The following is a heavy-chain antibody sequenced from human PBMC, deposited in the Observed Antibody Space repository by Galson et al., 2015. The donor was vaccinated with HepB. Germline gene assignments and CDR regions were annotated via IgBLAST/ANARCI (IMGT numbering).Heavy chain of an antibody. CDR2: ISYDGNNR. CDR1: GFIFTPYG. J-gene: IGHJ3*02. V-gene: IGHV3-30*18. D-gene: IGHD2-2*01. CDR3: VKDLQYCSSTSCYYAFDM. Sequence: SLRLSCAVSGFIFTPYGMHWVRQAPGKGLEWVALISYDGNNRYYADSAKGRFTISRDNFKNTLYLQMNSLRAEDAAVYYCVKDLQYCSSTSCYYAFDMWGQGTMVIVSA.